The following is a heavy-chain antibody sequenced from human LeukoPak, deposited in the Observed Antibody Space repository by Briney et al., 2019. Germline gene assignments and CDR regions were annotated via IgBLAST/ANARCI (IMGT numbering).Heavy chain of an antibody. Sequence: GGSLRLSCAASGIKFQSYAISWVRQAPGKGLEWVSLISDSGGRTYYADSVKGRFSISRDNSKNTLYLQMNSLRAEDTAVYYCAGGSVEPQVHRPAYWGQGTLVTVSS. CDR1: GIKFQSYA. D-gene: IGHD5-24*01. V-gene: IGHV3-23*01. CDR3: AGGSVEPQVHRPAY. CDR2: ISDSGGRT. J-gene: IGHJ4*02.